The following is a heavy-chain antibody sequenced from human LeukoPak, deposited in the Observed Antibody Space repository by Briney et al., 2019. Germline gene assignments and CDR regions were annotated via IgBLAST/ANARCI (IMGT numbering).Heavy chain of an antibody. V-gene: IGHV1-18*01. CDR2: ISPYNGNT. Sequence: GASVKVSCKASGYSYISYGISWVRQAPGQGLEWMGWISPYNGNTNYAQKFQGRVAMTTDTSTSTAYMELRSLRSDDTAVYYCARDPTFRIHADSGSPLHPENNWFDPWGQGTLVTVSS. J-gene: IGHJ5*02. D-gene: IGHD1-26*01. CDR1: GYSYISYG. CDR3: ARDPTFRIHADSGSPLHPENNWFDP.